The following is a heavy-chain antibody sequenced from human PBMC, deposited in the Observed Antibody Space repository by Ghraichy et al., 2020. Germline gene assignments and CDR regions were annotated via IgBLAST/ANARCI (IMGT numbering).Heavy chain of an antibody. CDR3: ARENYYSSGTYYNWFDP. CDR1: SGSISTYY. CDR2: IYYSGST. V-gene: IGHV4-59*01. Sequence: SETLSLTCTVSSGSISTYYWSWIRQPPGKGLEWIGYIYYSGSTNYNPSLKSRVTISLDTSNNQFSLNLTSVTAADTAVYYCARENYYSSGTYYNWFDPWGQGALVTVSS. J-gene: IGHJ5*02. D-gene: IGHD3-10*01.